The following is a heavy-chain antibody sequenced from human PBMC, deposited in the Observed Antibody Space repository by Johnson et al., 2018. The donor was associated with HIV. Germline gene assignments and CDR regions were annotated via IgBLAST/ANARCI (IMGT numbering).Heavy chain of an antibody. D-gene: IGHD6-19*01. CDR3: AREGAGPDGSDAFDI. CDR1: GFTFSSYW. CDR2: IKQDGSEK. V-gene: IGHV3-7*05. J-gene: IGHJ3*02. Sequence: VQLVESGGGLVQPGGSLRLSCAASGFTFSSYWMSWVRQAPGKGLEWVANIKQDGSEKYYVDSVKGRFTISIDNAKNSLYLQMNSLRAEDTAVYYCAREGAGPDGSDAFDIWGQGTMVTVSS.